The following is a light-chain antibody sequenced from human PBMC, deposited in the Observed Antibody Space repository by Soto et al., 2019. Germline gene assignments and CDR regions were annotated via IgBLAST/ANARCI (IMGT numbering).Light chain of an antibody. J-gene: IGKJ1*01. CDR1: QGISDW. V-gene: IGKV1-5*01. CDR3: QQFRGT. CDR2: DAS. Sequence: DIQMTQSPSTLSASVGDRVTITCRASQGISDWLAWYQQKPGKAPKLLIYDASTLESGVPSRFSGSGSGTEFTLTISSLQPNDSETYYCQQFRGTFGQGTKVEI.